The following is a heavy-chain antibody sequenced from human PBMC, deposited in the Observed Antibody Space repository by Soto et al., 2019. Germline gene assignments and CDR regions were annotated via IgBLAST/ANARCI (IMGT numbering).Heavy chain of an antibody. V-gene: IGHV3-33*01. Sequence: QVPLVESGGGVVQPGRSLRLSFAASGITFSVYGMHWVRQAPGNGLEWVAVIWNDGSNKYYGDSVKGRFTNSRDNSKSTLFLHMKRLRADDTTVYYCARAVGPFDYWGQGTLVTVSS. CDR1: GITFSVYG. CDR2: IWNDGSNK. D-gene: IGHD3-16*01. CDR3: ARAVGPFDY. J-gene: IGHJ4*02.